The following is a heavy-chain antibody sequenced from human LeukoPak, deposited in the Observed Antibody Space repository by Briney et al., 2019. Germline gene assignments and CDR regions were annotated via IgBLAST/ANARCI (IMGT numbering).Heavy chain of an antibody. V-gene: IGHV3-23*01. Sequence: PGGSLRLSCAASGFTFSSYSMNWVRQAPGKGLEWVSGISGSGGSTYYADSVKGRFTISRDNSKSTLYLQMNSLRAEDTAVYYCAKGIVPAPNGAFEIWGQGTMVTASA. D-gene: IGHD2-2*01. CDR1: GFTFSSYS. CDR2: ISGSGGST. CDR3: AKGIVPAPNGAFEI. J-gene: IGHJ3*02.